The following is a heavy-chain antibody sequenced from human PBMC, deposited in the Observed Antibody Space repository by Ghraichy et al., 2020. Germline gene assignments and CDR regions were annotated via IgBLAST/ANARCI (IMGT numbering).Heavy chain of an antibody. CDR2: IHPTGTT. J-gene: IGHJ3*02. D-gene: IGHD5-18*01. V-gene: IGHV4-34*01. Sequence: SETLSLTCAVYVGSFSGYYWSWIRQPPGKGLEWIGEIHPTGTTNNSPSLKSRLTLLVDTSKNKFSLLLKSVTAADTAVYYCARRRQTWSAAEGDAFDIWSQGTMVTVSS. CDR1: VGSFSGYY. CDR3: ARRRQTWSAAEGDAFDI.